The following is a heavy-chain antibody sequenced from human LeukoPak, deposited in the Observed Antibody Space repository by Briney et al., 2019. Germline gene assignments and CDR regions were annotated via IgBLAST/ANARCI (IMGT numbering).Heavy chain of an antibody. CDR1: GGSISSSSYY. Sequence: PSETLSLTCTVSGGSISSSSYYWGWIRQPPGKGLEWIGSIYYSGSTDYNPSLKSRVTISEDTSKNQFSLKLSSVTAADTAVYYCARGGSGLFWYYYYYYMDVWGKGTTVTISS. V-gene: IGHV4-39*01. CDR2: IYYSGST. CDR3: ARGGSGLFWYYYYYYMDV. J-gene: IGHJ6*03. D-gene: IGHD3-10*01.